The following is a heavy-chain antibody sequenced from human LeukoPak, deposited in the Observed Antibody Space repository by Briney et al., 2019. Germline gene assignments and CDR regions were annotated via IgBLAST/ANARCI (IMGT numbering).Heavy chain of an antibody. CDR1: GYSFTNNW. V-gene: IGHV5-51*01. CDR3: ARRIAAAGADGLDV. Sequence: GESLKISCKGSGYSFTNNWIGWVRQMPGKGLEWMGIIYPGDSDTRYSPSFQGQVTISVDKSISTAYLQWGSLRASDAAIYYCARRIAAAGADGLDVWGQGTTVTVSS. CDR2: IYPGDSDT. J-gene: IGHJ6*02. D-gene: IGHD6-13*01.